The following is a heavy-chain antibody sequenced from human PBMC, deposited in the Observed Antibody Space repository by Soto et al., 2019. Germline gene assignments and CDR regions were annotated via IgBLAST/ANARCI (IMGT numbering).Heavy chain of an antibody. J-gene: IGHJ5*02. CDR3: ARDQESGHFDP. V-gene: IGHV1-69*04. CDR2: IIPILGIA. CDR1: GGTFSSYT. Sequence: SVKVSCKASGGTFSSYTISWVRQAPGQGLEWMGRIIPILGIANYAQKFQGRVTITADKSTSTAYMELSSLRSEDTAVYYCARDQESGHFDPWGQGTLVTVSS.